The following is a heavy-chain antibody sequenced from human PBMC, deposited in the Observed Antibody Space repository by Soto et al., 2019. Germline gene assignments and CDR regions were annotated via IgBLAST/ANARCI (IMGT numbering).Heavy chain of an antibody. D-gene: IGHD3-22*01. V-gene: IGHV4-30-4*01. CDR3: ARRHYYDSSGYAEALDI. Sequence: QVHLQESGPGLVEPSQTLSLTCTVSGDYISSGDYYWICIRQAPDKGLEWIGYTYHSGRNYYKPVLKSRVTISADTSKNQSSLKLSSVTAAETAVYYCARRHYYDSSGYAEALDIWGQGTSVTVSS. CDR1: GDYISSGDYY. CDR2: TYHSGRN. J-gene: IGHJ3*02.